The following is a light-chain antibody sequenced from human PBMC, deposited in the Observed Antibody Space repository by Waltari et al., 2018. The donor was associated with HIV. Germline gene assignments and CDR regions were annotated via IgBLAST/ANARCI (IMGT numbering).Light chain of an antibody. Sequence: IQVTQSPSSVSAYVGDRVTITCRTSQGISNWLAWYQQKPGKAPKLLIYSATSLESGVPSRFSGRGSGTDFSLTISNLQPEDFVTYYCQQANSFPPTFGGGTKVEIK. CDR3: QQANSFPPT. CDR1: QGISNW. V-gene: IGKV1D-12*01. CDR2: SAT. J-gene: IGKJ4*01.